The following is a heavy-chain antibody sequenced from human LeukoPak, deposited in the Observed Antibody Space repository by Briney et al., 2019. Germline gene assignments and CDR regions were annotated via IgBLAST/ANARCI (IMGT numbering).Heavy chain of an antibody. J-gene: IGHJ4*02. CDR2: INHSGST. V-gene: IGHV4-34*01. CDR3: ARRGIVVVTRSFDY. D-gene: IGHD3-22*01. Sequence: SETLSLTCAVYGGSFSGYYWSWIRQPPGKGLEWIGEINHSGSTNYNPSLKSRVTISVDTSKNQFSLKLSSVTAADTAVYYCARRGIVVVTRSFDYWGQGTLVTVSS. CDR1: GGSFSGYY.